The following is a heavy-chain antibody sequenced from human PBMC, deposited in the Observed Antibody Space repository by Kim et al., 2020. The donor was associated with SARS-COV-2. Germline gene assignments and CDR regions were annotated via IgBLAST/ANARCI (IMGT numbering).Heavy chain of an antibody. D-gene: IGHD2-15*01. V-gene: IGHV3-23*01. J-gene: IGHJ4*02. CDR1: GLTSSSYA. Sequence: GGSLRLSCAASGLTSSSYAMSWVRQAPGKGLEWVSAISGSGGSTYYTDSVRGRFTISRDNSKNTLYLQMNSLRAEDTAVYYCAKGSAGVEAARRFDYWGQGTLVTVSS. CDR3: AKGSAGVEAARRFDY. CDR2: ISGSGGST.